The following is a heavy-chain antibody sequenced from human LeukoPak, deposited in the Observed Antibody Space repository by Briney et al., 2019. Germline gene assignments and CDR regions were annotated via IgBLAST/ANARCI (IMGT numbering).Heavy chain of an antibody. CDR1: GFTVSSNY. D-gene: IGHD3-10*01. CDR2: IYSVGST. CDR3: ARPRTLGELGY. J-gene: IGHJ4*02. Sequence: PGESLRLSCASSGFTVSSNYMSWVRQAPGKGLDWVSVIYSVGSTYYADTVKGRFTISRDSSKNTLYLQMNSLRAEDTAVYYCARPRTLGELGYWGQGTLVTVSS. V-gene: IGHV3-53*01.